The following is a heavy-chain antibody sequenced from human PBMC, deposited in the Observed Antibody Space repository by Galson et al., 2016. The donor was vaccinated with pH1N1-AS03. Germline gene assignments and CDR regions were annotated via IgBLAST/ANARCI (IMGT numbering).Heavy chain of an antibody. CDR2: MYPEDSDV. V-gene: IGHV5-51*03. Sequence: QSGAEVKKPGESLKISCKVSGYNFMSYWIGWVRQMPGKGLEWLGIMYPEDSDVRYSPSLRGQVTISADKSISPSYLQWTSLEASDTAIYFWARPSPLGIPGRKGLYAFDLWGQGTKVTVSS. J-gene: IGHJ3*01. CDR3: ARPSPLGIPGRKGLYAFDL. D-gene: IGHD7-27*01. CDR1: GYNFMSYW.